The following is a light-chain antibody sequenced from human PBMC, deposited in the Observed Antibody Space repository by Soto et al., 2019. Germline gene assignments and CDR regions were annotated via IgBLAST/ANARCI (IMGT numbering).Light chain of an antibody. CDR2: WAS. CDR3: QQYYTTPPTT. V-gene: IGKV4-1*01. J-gene: IGKJ2*01. Sequence: DIVMTQSPDSLAVSLGERATINCKSSQSVLYSSNNKNYLAWYQQKPGQPPKLLIYWASTRESGVPDRFSGSGSCTDFSLTISSLQAEDVAVYYCQQYYTTPPTTFGQGTKLGIK. CDR1: QSVLYSSNNKNY.